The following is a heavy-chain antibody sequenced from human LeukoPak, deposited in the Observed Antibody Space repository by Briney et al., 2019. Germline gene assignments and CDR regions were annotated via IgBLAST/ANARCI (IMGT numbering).Heavy chain of an antibody. V-gene: IGHV3-30*02. Sequence: GGSLRLSCAASGFAFSTYGMHWVRQAPGKGLEWVAFIRNDGNYKYYADSVKGRFTISRDNSKNTLYLQMNSLRAEDTAVYSCAKGPNSSGWYNWFDPWGQGTLVTVSS. CDR1: GFAFSTYG. D-gene: IGHD6-19*01. CDR2: IRNDGNYK. CDR3: AKGPNSSGWYNWFDP. J-gene: IGHJ5*02.